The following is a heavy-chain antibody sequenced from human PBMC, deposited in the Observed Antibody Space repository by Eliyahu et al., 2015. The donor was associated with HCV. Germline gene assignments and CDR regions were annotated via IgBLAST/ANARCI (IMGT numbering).Heavy chain of an antibody. CDR1: GFPVSSNY. CDR2: IYSGGST. Sequence: EVQLVESGGGLIQPGGSLXLSCAASGFPVSSNYMSWVRQAXGKGLEWXSVIYSGGSTYYADSVKGRFTISRDNSKNTLYLQMNSLRAEDTAVYYCARNRDSSGYYLDYWGQGTLVTVSS. CDR3: ARNRDSSGYYLDY. D-gene: IGHD3-22*01. V-gene: IGHV3-53*01. J-gene: IGHJ4*02.